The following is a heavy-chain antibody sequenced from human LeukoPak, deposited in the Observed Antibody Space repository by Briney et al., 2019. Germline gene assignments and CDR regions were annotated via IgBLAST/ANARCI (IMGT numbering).Heavy chain of an antibody. CDR3: ARENGGGSDY. CDR2: INDNGART. Sequence: PGGSLRLSCAASGFTFSSYAMSWVRQAPGKGLEWVSTINDNGARTYYADSVKGRFTISRDNSKNTMYLQMNSLRAEDTAVYYCARENGGGSDYWGQGTLVTVSS. V-gene: IGHV3-23*01. J-gene: IGHJ4*02. D-gene: IGHD5-24*01. CDR1: GFTFSSYA.